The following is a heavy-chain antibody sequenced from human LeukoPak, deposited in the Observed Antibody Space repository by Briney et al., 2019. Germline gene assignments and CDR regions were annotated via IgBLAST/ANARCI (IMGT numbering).Heavy chain of an antibody. Sequence: GASVKVSCKAFGYTFTKYGVYWVRQAPGQGLEWMGWINTDTGNPTYAQGFTGRFVFSLDTSVSTTYLQISSLKPEDTAVYYCARGIGIGTVLMVHGNMDVWGKGTTVTVSS. D-gene: IGHD2-8*01. J-gene: IGHJ6*03. CDR1: GYTFTKYG. V-gene: IGHV7-4-1*02. CDR3: ARGIGIGTVLMVHGNMDV. CDR2: INTDTGNP.